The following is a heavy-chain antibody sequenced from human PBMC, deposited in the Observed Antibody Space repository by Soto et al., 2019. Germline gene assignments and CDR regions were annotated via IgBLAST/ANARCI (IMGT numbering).Heavy chain of an antibody. V-gene: IGHV3-30*18. D-gene: IGHD6-6*01. CDR1: GFTFSSYG. Sequence: PGGSLRLSCAASGFTFSSYGMHWVRQAPGKGLEWVAVISYDGSNKYYADSVKGRFTISRDNSKNTLYLQMNSLRAEDTAVYYCAKEPIEYSSSPPTLDVWGPGTPVTV. J-gene: IGHJ6*02. CDR2: ISYDGSNK. CDR3: AKEPIEYSSSPPTLDV.